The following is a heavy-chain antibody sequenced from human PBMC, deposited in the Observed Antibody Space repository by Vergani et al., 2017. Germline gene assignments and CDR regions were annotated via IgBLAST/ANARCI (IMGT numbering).Heavy chain of an antibody. Sequence: EVQLVESGGGLVKPGGSLRLSCAASGFTFSSYSMNWVRQAPGKGLEWVSYISSSGSTIYYADSVKGRFTISRDNAKTSLYLQMNSLRAEDTAVYYCARGVRDYGMDVWGQGTTVTVSS. J-gene: IGHJ6*02. CDR2: ISSSGSTI. CDR1: GFTFSSYS. V-gene: IGHV3-21*05. CDR3: ARGVRDYGMDV.